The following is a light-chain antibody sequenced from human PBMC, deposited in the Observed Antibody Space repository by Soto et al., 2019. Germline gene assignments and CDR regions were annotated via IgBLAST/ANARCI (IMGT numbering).Light chain of an antibody. J-gene: IGLJ3*02. CDR3: CSYAGGSTFWV. CDR2: EVS. CDR1: SSDVGSYNV. V-gene: IGLV2-23*02. Sequence: QSALTQPASVSGSPGQTITISCTGTSSDVGSYNVVSWYQQYPGKAPKLMIFEVSERPSGVSNRFSGSKSGSTASLTISGLQAEDEADDYCCSYAGGSTFWVFGGGTKLTVL.